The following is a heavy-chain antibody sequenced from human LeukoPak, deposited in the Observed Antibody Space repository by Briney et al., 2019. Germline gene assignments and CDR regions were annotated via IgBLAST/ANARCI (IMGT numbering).Heavy chain of an antibody. V-gene: IGHV4-61*08. CDR3: ARERRGYGGNSIWFDP. J-gene: IGHJ5*02. CDR1: GGSISSGGYY. Sequence: SETLSLTCTVSGGSISSGGYYWSWIRQPPGKGLEWIGYIYYSGSTNYNPSLKSRVTISVDTSKNQFSLKLSSVTAADTAVYYCARERRGYGGNSIWFDPWGQGTLVTVSS. D-gene: IGHD4-23*01. CDR2: IYYSGST.